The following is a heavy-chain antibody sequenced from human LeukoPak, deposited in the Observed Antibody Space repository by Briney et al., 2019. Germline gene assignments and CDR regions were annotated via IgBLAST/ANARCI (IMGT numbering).Heavy chain of an antibody. J-gene: IGHJ4*02. CDR2: ISWNSGSI. CDR3: ARGGPPLPFDY. Sequence: GRSLRLSCAASGFTFDDYAMHWVRQAPGKGLEWVSGISWNSGSIGYADSVKGRFTISRDNAKNSLYLQMNSLRAEDTAVYYCARGGPPLPFDYWGQGTLVTVSS. V-gene: IGHV3-9*01. CDR1: GFTFDDYA. D-gene: IGHD3-16*01.